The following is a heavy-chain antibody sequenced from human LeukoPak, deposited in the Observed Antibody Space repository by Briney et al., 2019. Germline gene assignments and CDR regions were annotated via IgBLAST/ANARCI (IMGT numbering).Heavy chain of an antibody. Sequence: PGRSLRLSCAASGFTFSSYGMHWVRQAPGKGLEWVAVIWYDGSNKYYADSVKGRFTSSRDNSKSTLYLQMNSLRAEDTAAYYCAKDRAAAGTTVFDYWGQGTLVTVSS. D-gene: IGHD6-13*01. CDR3: AKDRAAAGTTVFDY. J-gene: IGHJ4*02. V-gene: IGHV3-33*06. CDR1: GFTFSSYG. CDR2: IWYDGSNK.